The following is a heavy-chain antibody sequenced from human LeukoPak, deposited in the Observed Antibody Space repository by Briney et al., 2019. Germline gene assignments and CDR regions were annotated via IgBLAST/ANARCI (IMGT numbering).Heavy chain of an antibody. J-gene: IGHJ6*02. Sequence: PGGSLRLSCAASGFTFSAYWMHWVRQVPGKGLVWVSHINSDGSTTTYADSVKGRFTISRDNGKNTLYLQMNSLIAEDTAVYYCASYLTSIPSGMDVWGQGTTVTVSS. D-gene: IGHD2/OR15-2a*01. CDR2: INSDGSTT. CDR3: ASYLTSIPSGMDV. CDR1: GFTFSAYW. V-gene: IGHV3-74*01.